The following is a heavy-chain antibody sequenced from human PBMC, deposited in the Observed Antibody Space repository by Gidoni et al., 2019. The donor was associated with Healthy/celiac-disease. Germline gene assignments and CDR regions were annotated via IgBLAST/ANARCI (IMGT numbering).Heavy chain of an antibody. Sequence: QVQLQESGPGLVTPSQTLSPTCTFSGGSIRSGGYYCSWIRQHPGKGPEWIGYIYYSGSTYYNPSLKSRVTISVDTSKNQFSLKLSSVTAADTAVYYCASRGPEVDYWGQGTLVTVSS. J-gene: IGHJ4*02. CDR3: ASRGPEVDY. D-gene: IGHD3-10*01. CDR1: GGSIRSGGYY. V-gene: IGHV4-31*03. CDR2: IYYSGST.